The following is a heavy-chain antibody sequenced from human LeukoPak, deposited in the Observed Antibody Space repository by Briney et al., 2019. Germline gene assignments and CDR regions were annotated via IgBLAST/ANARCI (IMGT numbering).Heavy chain of an antibody. Sequence: GSLRLSCAASGFTFSHYWMSWVRQAPGKGLEWVANIKQDGSEKYYVDSMKGRFTISRDNAKSSLYLQMDSLRAEDTAVYYCARDPYSGNYGAYYYYYMDVWGKGTTVTISS. D-gene: IGHD1-26*01. V-gene: IGHV3-7*01. CDR2: IKQDGSEK. CDR1: GFTFSHYW. J-gene: IGHJ6*03. CDR3: ARDPYSGNYGAYYYYYMDV.